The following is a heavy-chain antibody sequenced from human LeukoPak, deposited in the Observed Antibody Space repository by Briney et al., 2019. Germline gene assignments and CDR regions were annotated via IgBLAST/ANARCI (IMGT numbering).Heavy chain of an antibody. Sequence: SETLSLTCTVSGGSISSHYWSWIRQPPGEGLEWIGYTYSSGSTNYNPSLKSRVTISVDRSRKQIFLKLSAVTAADTAVYYCARAADCGSTSCYMGIDFWGQGTLVTVSS. CDR2: TYSSGST. J-gene: IGHJ4*02. V-gene: IGHV4-59*11. D-gene: IGHD2-2*02. CDR3: ARAADCGSTSCYMGIDF. CDR1: GGSISSHY.